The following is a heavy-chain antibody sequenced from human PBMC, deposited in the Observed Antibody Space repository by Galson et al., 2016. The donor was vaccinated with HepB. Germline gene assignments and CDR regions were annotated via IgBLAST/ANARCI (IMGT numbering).Heavy chain of an antibody. D-gene: IGHD3-22*01. Sequence: SLRLSCAASGFTFRDYAMHWVRQAPGAGLEWVAIIWFDGTNKYYADSVKGRFSISRDNYKKMVFLQMNSLRDEDTAVYSCARDANFDDSRSYSSSFGVLDYWGQGSLVTVSS. V-gene: IGHV3-33*01. CDR3: ARDANFDDSRSYSSSFGVLDY. CDR2: IWFDGTNK. CDR1: GFTFRDYA. J-gene: IGHJ4*02.